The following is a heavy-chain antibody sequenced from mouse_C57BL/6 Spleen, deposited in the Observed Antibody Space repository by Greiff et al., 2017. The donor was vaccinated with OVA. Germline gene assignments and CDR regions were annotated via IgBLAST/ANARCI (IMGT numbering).Heavy chain of an antibody. CDR2: IDPSDSET. V-gene: IGHV1-52*01. J-gene: IGHJ4*01. CDR3: ARWGGNYPLAMDY. CDR1: GYTFTSYW. D-gene: IGHD2-1*01. Sequence: VQLQQPGAELVRPGSSVKLSCKASGYTFTSYWMHWVKQRPIQGLEWIGNIDPSDSETHYNQKFKDKATLTVDKSSSTAYMQLSSLTSEDSAVYYCARWGGNYPLAMDYWGQGTSVTVSS.